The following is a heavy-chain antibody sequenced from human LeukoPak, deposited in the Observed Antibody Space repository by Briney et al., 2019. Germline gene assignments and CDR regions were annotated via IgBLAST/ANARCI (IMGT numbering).Heavy chain of an antibody. CDR1: GFTFSSYG. D-gene: IGHD3-10*02. Sequence: GGSLRLSCAASGFTFSSYGMHWVRQAPGKGLEWVAVIWYGGSDKYYADSVKGRFTISRDNSKNTLYLQMNSLRAEDTAVYYCGSPRTFSGRNVLDMWGQGTMVTVSS. J-gene: IGHJ3*02. CDR2: IWYGGSDK. CDR3: GSPRTFSGRNVLDM. V-gene: IGHV3-33*01.